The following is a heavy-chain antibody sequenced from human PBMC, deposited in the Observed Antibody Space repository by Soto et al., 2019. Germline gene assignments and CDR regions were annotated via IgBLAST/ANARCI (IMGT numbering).Heavy chain of an antibody. Sequence: EVQVVESGGSVIQPGGSLRLSCAPSGFTVSSNYMSWVRQAPGKGLEWVSVLYSDGQTYYADSVKGRFTVSRDNSKNTLYLQLNSLRAEDTAVYYCARVRDCGVDCWWGQGTPVTVSS. D-gene: IGHD2-21*02. V-gene: IGHV3-53*01. CDR2: LYSDGQT. CDR3: ARVRDCGVDCW. J-gene: IGHJ4*02. CDR1: GFTVSSNY.